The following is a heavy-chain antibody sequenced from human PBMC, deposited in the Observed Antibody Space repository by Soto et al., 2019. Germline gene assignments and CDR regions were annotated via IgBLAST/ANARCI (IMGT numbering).Heavy chain of an antibody. Sequence: QVQLQESGPGLVKPSETLSLTCTVSGGSISSYYWSWIRQPPGKGLEWIVYIYYSGSTNYNPSLQSRVNISVATSKIQFSLKLSSVTAADTALYYCARRWGRTFDYWGQGTLVTVSS. CDR3: ARRWGRTFDY. V-gene: IGHV4-59*08. D-gene: IGHD7-27*01. CDR1: GGSISSYY. CDR2: IYYSGST. J-gene: IGHJ4*02.